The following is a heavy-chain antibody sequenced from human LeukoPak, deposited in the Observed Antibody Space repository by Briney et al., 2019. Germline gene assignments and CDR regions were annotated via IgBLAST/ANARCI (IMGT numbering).Heavy chain of an antibody. Sequence: GGSLRLSCAASGFTFSSYGMHWVRQAPGKGLEWVAVISYDGSNKYYADSVKGRFTISRDNSKNTLYLQMNSLRAEDTAVYYCAKAPRHDSSGYYYGYFDYWGQGILVTVSS. CDR1: GFTFSSYG. D-gene: IGHD3-22*01. CDR3: AKAPRHDSSGYYYGYFDY. CDR2: ISYDGSNK. V-gene: IGHV3-30*18. J-gene: IGHJ4*02.